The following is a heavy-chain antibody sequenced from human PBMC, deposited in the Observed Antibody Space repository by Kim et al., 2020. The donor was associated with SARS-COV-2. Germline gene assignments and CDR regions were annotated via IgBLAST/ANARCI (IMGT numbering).Heavy chain of an antibody. D-gene: IGHD3-10*01. CDR3: AREDWELWFGEPLVRGAFDI. Sequence: GGSLRLSCAASGFTFSSYGMHWVRQAPGKGLEWVAVIWYDGSNKYYADSVKGRFTISRDNSKNTLYLQMNSLRAEDTAVYYCAREDWELWFGEPLVRGAFDIWGQGTMVTVSS. CDR2: IWYDGSNK. J-gene: IGHJ3*02. CDR1: GFTFSSYG. V-gene: IGHV3-33*01.